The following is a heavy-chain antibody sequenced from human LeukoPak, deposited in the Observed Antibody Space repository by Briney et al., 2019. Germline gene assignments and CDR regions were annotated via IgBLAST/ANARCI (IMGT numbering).Heavy chain of an antibody. J-gene: IGHJ4*02. V-gene: IGHV3-48*01. Sequence: GGSLRLSCAASGFTFSIYSMNWVRQAPGKGLEWVSYITSSSGTIYYTDSVEGRFTISRDNAKNSLYLQMNSLRAEDTAVYYCARVAPGHDIGRGYFDYWGQGTPVTVSS. CDR2: ITSSSGTI. CDR1: GFTFSIYS. D-gene: IGHD2-21*01. CDR3: ARVAPGHDIGRGYFDY.